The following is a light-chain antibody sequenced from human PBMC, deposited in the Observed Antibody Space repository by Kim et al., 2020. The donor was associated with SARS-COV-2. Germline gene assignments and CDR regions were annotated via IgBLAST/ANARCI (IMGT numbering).Light chain of an antibody. V-gene: IGLV6-57*01. J-gene: IGLJ3*02. CDR2: END. Sequence: GNTVSHTCTLSSATIAYNYVQWDQQRPGSSPTTVIYENDRRPSGVPPRFPGSIDSSTNSASLTISGLTSEDEADYYCQSYDSTIQVFGGGTKLTVL. CDR1: SATIAYNY. CDR3: QSYDSTIQV.